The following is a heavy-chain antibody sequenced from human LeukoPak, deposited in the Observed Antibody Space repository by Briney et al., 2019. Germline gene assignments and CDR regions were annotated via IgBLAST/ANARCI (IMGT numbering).Heavy chain of an antibody. CDR3: ATGGNDAFAV. CDR1: GGTFSSYA. D-gene: IGHD3-16*01. Sequence: SVKVSCKASGGTFSSYAISWVRQAPGQGLERMGGIIPIFGTANYAQKFQGRVTIITDESTSTAYMELSSLRSEDTAVYYCATGGNDAFAVWGQGTMVTVSS. V-gene: IGHV1-69*05. J-gene: IGHJ3*01. CDR2: IIPIFGTA.